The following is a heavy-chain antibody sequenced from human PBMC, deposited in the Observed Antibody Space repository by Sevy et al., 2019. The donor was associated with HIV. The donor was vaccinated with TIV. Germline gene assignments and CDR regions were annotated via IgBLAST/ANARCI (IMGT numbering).Heavy chain of an antibody. CDR3: AIVGLRYFSGSSVYQGDWFDP. J-gene: IGHJ5*02. D-gene: IGHD2-15*01. Sequence: ASVKVSCKVSGYTLTKLSIHWVRQAPGKGLEWMGNSDPQHGETIYAQNFQGRVTMTEDTSTDTAFMELSSLTSEDTAPYYCAIVGLRYFSGSSVYQGDWFDPWGQGTLVTVSS. V-gene: IGHV1-24*01. CDR1: GYTLTKLS. CDR2: SDPQHGET.